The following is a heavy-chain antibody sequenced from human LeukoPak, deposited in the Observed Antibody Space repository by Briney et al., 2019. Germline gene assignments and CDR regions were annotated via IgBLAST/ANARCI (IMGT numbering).Heavy chain of an antibody. CDR3: AKGFYDNVWGSFRNDVFDI. CDR2: ISYSGSS. J-gene: IGHJ3*02. V-gene: IGHV4-59*08. Sequence: SETLSLTCNVSGGSISSYYWSWIRQPPGKGLEWIGYISYSGSSNYNPSLKSRVTISVDTSKNQFSLKLSSVTAADTAVYYCAKGFYDNVWGSFRNDVFDIWGQGTMVTVSS. D-gene: IGHD3-16*02. CDR1: GGSISSYY.